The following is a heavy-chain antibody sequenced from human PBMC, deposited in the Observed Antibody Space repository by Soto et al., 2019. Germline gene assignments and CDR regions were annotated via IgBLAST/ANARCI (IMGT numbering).Heavy chain of an antibody. D-gene: IGHD2-15*01. CDR3: ARDIAQWAGYCSGGSCYANWFDP. CDR1: GGSISSGGYY. V-gene: IGHV4-31*03. J-gene: IGHJ5*02. CDR2: IYYSGST. Sequence: QVQLQESGPGLVKPSQTLSLTCTVSGGSISSGGYYWSWIRQHPGKGLEWIGYIYYSGSTYYNPSLKSRVTISVDTSKNQFSLKLSSVTAADTAVYYCARDIAQWAGYCSGGSCYANWFDPWGQGTLVTVSS.